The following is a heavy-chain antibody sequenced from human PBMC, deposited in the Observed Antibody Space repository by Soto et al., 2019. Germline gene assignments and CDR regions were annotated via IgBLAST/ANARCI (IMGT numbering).Heavy chain of an antibody. CDR2: IYDSGSS. J-gene: IGHJ4*02. V-gene: IGHV4-30-4*01. D-gene: IGHD5-12*01. Sequence: SETLSLTCTLSGGSVISGDYFWSWIRQPPGKGLEWIGYIYDSGSSYYNPSLKSRVTMSVDTSKNQFSLKLRSVTAADTAMYYCAREKGYISGPKNFDSWGQGTLVTVSS. CDR1: GGSVISGDYF. CDR3: AREKGYISGPKNFDS.